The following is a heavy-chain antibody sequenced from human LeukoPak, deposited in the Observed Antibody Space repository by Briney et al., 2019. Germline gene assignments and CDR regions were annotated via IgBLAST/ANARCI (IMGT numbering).Heavy chain of an antibody. CDR1: GFTFSSYA. V-gene: IGHV3-23*01. CDR3: AKGWGNNGYFDY. Sequence: GGSLRLPCAASGFTFSSYAMSWVRQAPGKGLEWVSAISGSGAGTYYADSVKGRFTISRDNSKNTLYVQMNSLRAEDTAIYYCAKGWGNNGYFDYWGQGTLVTVSS. D-gene: IGHD2/OR15-2a*01. J-gene: IGHJ4*02. CDR2: ISGSGAGT.